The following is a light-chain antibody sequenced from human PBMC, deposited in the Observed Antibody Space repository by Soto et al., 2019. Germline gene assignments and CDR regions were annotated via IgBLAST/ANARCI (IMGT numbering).Light chain of an antibody. V-gene: IGLV1-40*01. J-gene: IGLJ1*01. Sequence: QPVLTQPPSVSGAPGQRVTISCTGSSSNIGAGYPVHWYQQLPGTAPKLLVAGNRPSGVPDRFSASTSGTSASLAITGLQAEDEGDYYCQSYDSTLSARYVFGTGTKVTVL. CDR3: QSYDSTLSARYV. CDR1: SSNIGAGYP. CDR2: G.